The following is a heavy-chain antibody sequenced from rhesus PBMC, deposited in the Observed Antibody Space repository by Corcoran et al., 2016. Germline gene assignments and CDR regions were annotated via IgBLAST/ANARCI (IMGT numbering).Heavy chain of an antibody. J-gene: IGHJ4*01. Sequence: QVTLKESGPALVKPTQTLTLTCTFSGFSISTSGMGVGWIRQPPGKALEWLALIYWDDDKYYSTSLKSRLTISKDTSRHQVVLTVTNMGPVDTATYYCARSFFYTGSYFDYWGQGVLVTVSS. V-gene: IGHV2-174*01. CDR3: ARSFFYTGSYFDY. D-gene: IGHD3-16*01. CDR1: GFSISTSGMG. CDR2: IYWDDDK.